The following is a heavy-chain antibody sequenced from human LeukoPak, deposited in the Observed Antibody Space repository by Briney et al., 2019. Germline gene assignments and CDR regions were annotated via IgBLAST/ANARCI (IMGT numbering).Heavy chain of an antibody. CDR1: GYTFTGYY. CDR3: ARDQDAAMDTGPYAFDI. CDR2: INPNSGGT. Sequence: GASVKVSCKASGYTFTGYYMHWVRQAPGQGLEWMGWINPNSGGTNYAQKFQGRVTMTRDTSISTAYMELSRLRSDDTAVYYCARDQDAAMDTGPYAFDIWGQGTMVTVSS. V-gene: IGHV1-2*02. J-gene: IGHJ3*02. D-gene: IGHD5-18*01.